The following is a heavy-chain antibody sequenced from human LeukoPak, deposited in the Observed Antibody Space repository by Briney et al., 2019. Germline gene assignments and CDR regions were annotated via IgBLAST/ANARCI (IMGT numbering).Heavy chain of an antibody. CDR1: GFSLSTSGMC. J-gene: IGHJ4*02. D-gene: IGHD2-2*01. Sequence: SGPTLVNPTQTLTLTCTFSGFSLSTSGMCVSWIRQPPGKALEWLARIGWDDDKYYSTSLKTRLTISKDTSKNQVVLTMTNMDPVDTATYYCARRYCSSTSCLLDYWGQGTLVTVSS. V-gene: IGHV2-70*11. CDR2: IGWDDDK. CDR3: ARRYCSSTSCLLDY.